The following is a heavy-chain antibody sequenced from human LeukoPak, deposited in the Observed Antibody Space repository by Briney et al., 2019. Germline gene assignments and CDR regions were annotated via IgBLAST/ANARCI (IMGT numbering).Heavy chain of an antibody. CDR1: GDSISSYY. V-gene: IGHV4-4*07. CDR3: ARGPPPDFDY. CDR2: ILPSGST. J-gene: IGHJ4*02. Sequence: PSETLSLTCTVSGDSISSYYWSWIRQPAGKGLEWIGRILPSGSTNYNPSLKSRLTLSVDTSKNQFSLRLSSVTAADTAVYYCARGPPPDFDYWGRGTLVTVSS.